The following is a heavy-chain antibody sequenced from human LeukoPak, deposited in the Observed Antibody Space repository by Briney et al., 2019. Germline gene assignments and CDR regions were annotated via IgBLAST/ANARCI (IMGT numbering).Heavy chain of an antibody. CDR3: ARGFGVVISGAFDI. J-gene: IGHJ3*02. CDR2: ISSSGSTI. D-gene: IGHD3-3*01. Sequence: GGSPRLSCAASEFTFSDYYMSWIRQAPGKGLEWVSYISSSGSTIYYADSVKGRFTISRDNAKNSLYLQMNSLRAEDTGVHYCARGFGVVISGAFDIWGQGTMVTVSS. CDR1: EFTFSDYY. V-gene: IGHV3-11*04.